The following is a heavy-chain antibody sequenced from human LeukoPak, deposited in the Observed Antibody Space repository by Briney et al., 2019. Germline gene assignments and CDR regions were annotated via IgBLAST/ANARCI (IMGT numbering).Heavy chain of an antibody. J-gene: IGHJ4*02. V-gene: IGHV1-69*06. Sequence: SVKVSCKASGGTFSSYAISWVRQAPGQGLEWMGGIIPIFGTANYAQKFQGRVTITADKSTSTAYMELSSLRSEDTAVYYCARAITSIAARPAFGYFDYWGQGTLVTVSS. CDR2: IIPIFGTA. CDR3: ARAITSIAARPAFGYFDY. CDR1: GGTFSSYA. D-gene: IGHD6-6*01.